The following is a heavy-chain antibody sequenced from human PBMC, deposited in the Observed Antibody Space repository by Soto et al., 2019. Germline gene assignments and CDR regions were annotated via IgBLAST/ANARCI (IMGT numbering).Heavy chain of an antibody. CDR2: IFHDGTA. CDR1: GVSISSGNW. V-gene: IGHV4-4*02. J-gene: IGHJ4*02. D-gene: IGHD3-10*01. CDR3: ARLVYDTRLNYMYFDF. Sequence: QVKLQESGPGLATPSGTLSLTCAVSGVSISSGNWWTWVRQTPQRGLEYIGEIFHDGTANYYPSFERRVAISVDTSKNQFSLKLTSVTAADTAIYFCARLVYDTRLNYMYFDFWGQGAPVTVSS.